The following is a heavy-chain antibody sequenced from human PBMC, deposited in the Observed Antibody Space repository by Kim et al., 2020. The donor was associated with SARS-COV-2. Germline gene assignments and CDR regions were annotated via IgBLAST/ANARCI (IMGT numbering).Heavy chain of an antibody. CDR1: GHTFTRDS. CDR3: LGGYYFDY. V-gene: IGHV1-3*01. D-gene: IGHD2-15*01. Sequence: ASVKVSCKTSGHTFTRDSIHWVRQAPGQGLEWMGGIDCGNGNTIYSQKFQGRVTFTTDTSASTAYMELSSLRSEDSTAYYCLGGYYFDYWGQGTLVTASS. CDR2: IDCGNGNT. J-gene: IGHJ4*02.